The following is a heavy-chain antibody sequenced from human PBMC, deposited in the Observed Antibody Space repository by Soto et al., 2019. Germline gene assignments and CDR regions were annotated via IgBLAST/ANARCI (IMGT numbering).Heavy chain of an antibody. CDR3: TREYSSGWYEKYYFDY. CDR1: GFTFSGSA. CDR2: IRSKANSYAT. V-gene: IGHV3-73*01. J-gene: IGHJ4*02. D-gene: IGHD6-19*01. Sequence: GGSLRLSCAASGFTFSGSAMHWVRQASGKGLEWVGRIRSKANSYATAYAASVKGRFTISRDDSKNTAYLQMNSLKTEDTAVYYCTREYSSGWYEKYYFDYWGQGTLVTVSS.